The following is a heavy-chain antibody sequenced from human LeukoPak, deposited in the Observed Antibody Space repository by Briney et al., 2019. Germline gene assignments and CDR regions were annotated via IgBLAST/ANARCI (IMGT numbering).Heavy chain of an antibody. D-gene: IGHD3-22*01. CDR3: ARHYYDSSGFDY. V-gene: IGHV4-59*01. CDR1: GGSISSYY. Sequence: PSETLSLTCTVSGGSISSYYWSWLRQPPGKGLEWIGYIYYSGSTNYNPSLKSRVTISVDTSKNQFSLKLSSVTAADTAVYYCARHYYDSSGFDYWGQGTLVTVSS. J-gene: IGHJ4*02. CDR2: IYYSGST.